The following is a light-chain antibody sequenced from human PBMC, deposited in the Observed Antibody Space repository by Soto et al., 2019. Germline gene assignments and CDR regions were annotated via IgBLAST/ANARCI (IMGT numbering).Light chain of an antibody. V-gene: IGKV3-20*01. Sequence: EIVGAKSASTLSRSPGARATLXCMASQSVSNNYLAWYQQTPGQAPRLLIYGASNRATGIPDRFSGSGSGTDFTLTISRLEPEDFAVYYCQQYGSSGTVGQGTKVDIK. CDR2: GAS. CDR3: QQYGSSGT. J-gene: IGKJ1*01. CDR1: QSVSNNY.